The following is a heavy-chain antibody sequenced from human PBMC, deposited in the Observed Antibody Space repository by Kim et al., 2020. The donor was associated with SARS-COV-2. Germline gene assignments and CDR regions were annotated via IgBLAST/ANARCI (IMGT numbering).Heavy chain of an antibody. CDR3: ARGSSSWYTNRYYFDY. Sequence: SLLSLVTISVDTSKNQFSLKLSSVTAADTAVYYCARGSSSWYTNRYYFDYWGQGTLVTVSS. V-gene: IGHV4-34*13. D-gene: IGHD6-13*01. J-gene: IGHJ4*02.